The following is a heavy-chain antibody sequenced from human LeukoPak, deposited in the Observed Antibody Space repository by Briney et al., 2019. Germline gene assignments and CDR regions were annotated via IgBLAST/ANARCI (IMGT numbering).Heavy chain of an antibody. CDR1: GGTFSSYA. V-gene: IGHV1-69*06. D-gene: IGHD5-18*01. Sequence: ASVKVSCKASGGTFSSYAISWVRQAPGQGLEWMGGIIPIFGTANYAQKFQGRVTITADKSTSTAYMELNSLRSEGTAVYYCARDRGGYRTNAFDIWGQGTMVTVSS. CDR3: ARDRGGYRTNAFDI. CDR2: IIPIFGTA. J-gene: IGHJ3*02.